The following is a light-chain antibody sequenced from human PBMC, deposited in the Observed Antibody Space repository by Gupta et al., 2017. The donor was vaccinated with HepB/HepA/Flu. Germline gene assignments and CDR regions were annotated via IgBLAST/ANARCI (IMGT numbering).Light chain of an antibody. CDR1: QSVSSTY. V-gene: IGKV3-20*01. Sequence: EIVLTQSPGTLSLSPGERVTLSCRASQSVSSTYLAWYQQKPGQAPRLLIHAASIRATGIPDRFSGSGSGTDFTLTISMLDPEDFGMYYCQQDGSSPRTFGQGTKVEIK. J-gene: IGKJ1*01. CDR2: AAS. CDR3: QQDGSSPRT.